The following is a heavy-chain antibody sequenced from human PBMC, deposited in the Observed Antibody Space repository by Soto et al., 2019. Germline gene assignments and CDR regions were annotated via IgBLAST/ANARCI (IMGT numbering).Heavy chain of an antibody. CDR2: IYHSGST. CDR3: ARGGGVTTTGDDY. V-gene: IGHV4-30-2*01. Sequence: QLQLQESGSGLVKPSQTLSLTCAVSGGSINTATHSWSWIRQPPGKGLEWIGYIYHSGSTYYNPSVKRRVTISIDKSNTPFSLRLSSVPAGDTAVYYCARGGGVTTTGDDYWGQGILVTVSS. CDR1: GGSINTATHS. J-gene: IGHJ4*02. D-gene: IGHD4-4*01.